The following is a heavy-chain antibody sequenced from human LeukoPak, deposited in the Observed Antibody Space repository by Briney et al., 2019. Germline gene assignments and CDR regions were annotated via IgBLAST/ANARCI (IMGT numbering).Heavy chain of an antibody. CDR3: ARVEAAARFGY. Sequence: SQTLSLTCTVSGGSISSGDYYWSWIRQPPGKGLEWIGYINYSGSTYYNPSLKSRVTISVDTSKNQFSLKLSSVTAADTAVYYCARVEAAARFGYWGQGTLVTVSS. CDR2: INYSGST. J-gene: IGHJ4*02. D-gene: IGHD6-25*01. CDR1: GGSISSGDYY. V-gene: IGHV4-30-4*01.